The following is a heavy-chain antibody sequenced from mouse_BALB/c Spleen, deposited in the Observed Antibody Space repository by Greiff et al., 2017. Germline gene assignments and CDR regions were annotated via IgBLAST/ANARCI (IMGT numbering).Heavy chain of an antibody. CDR3: ARSGDYDGDWFAY. V-gene: IGHV1-20*02. D-gene: IGHD2-4*01. Sequence: EVKLVESGPELVKPGASVKISCKASGYSFTGYFMNWVMQSHGKSLEWIGRINPYNGDTFYNQKFKGKATLTVDKSSSTAHMELRSLASEDSAVYYCARSGDYDGDWFAYWGQGTLVTVSA. J-gene: IGHJ3*01. CDR1: GYSFTGYF. CDR2: INPYNGDT.